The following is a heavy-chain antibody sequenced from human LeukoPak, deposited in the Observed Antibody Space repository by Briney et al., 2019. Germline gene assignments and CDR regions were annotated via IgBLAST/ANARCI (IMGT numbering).Heavy chain of an antibody. CDR2: IYHSGST. J-gene: IGHJ6*03. CDR3: ASLTGYYYYYMDV. V-gene: IGHV4-38-2*01. CDR1: GYSISSGYY. Sequence: KPSETLSLTCAVSGYSISSGYYWGWIRQPPGKGLEWIGSIYHSGSTYYNPSLKSRVTISVDTSKNQFSLKLSSVTAADTAVYYCASLTGYYYYYMDVWGKGTTVTVSS. D-gene: IGHD4/OR15-4a*01.